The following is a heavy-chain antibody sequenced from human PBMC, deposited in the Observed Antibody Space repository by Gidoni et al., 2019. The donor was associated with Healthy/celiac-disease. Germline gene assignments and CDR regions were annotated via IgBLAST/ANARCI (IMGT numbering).Heavy chain of an antibody. J-gene: IGHJ4*02. CDR1: GGSLRSSSYS. CDR3: ARGSRPFDY. Sequence: QLQLQESGPGLVKPSETLSLTRTVSGGSLRSSSYSWGWLRQPPGKGLEWIGSIYYSGSTYYNPSLKSRVTISVDTSKNQFSLKLSSVTAADTAVYYCARGSRPFDYWGQGTLVTVSS. V-gene: IGHV4-39*01. D-gene: IGHD3-10*01. CDR2: IYYSGST.